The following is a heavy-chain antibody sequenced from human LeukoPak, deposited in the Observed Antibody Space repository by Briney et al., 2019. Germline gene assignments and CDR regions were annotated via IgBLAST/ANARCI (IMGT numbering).Heavy chain of an antibody. CDR2: IIPIFGTA. CDR1: GGTFSSYA. CDR3: ARGRYYYDSSGYPSYYFDY. Sequence: SVKVSCKASGGTFSSYAISWVRQAPGQGLEWMGGIIPIFGTANYAQKFQGRVTITTYESTSTAYMELSSLRSEDTAVYYCARGRYYYDSSGYPSYYFDYWGQGTLVTVSS. V-gene: IGHV1-69*05. J-gene: IGHJ4*02. D-gene: IGHD3-22*01.